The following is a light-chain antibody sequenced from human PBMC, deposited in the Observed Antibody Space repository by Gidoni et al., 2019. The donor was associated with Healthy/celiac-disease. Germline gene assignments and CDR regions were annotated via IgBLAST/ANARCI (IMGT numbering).Light chain of an antibody. J-gene: IGKJ1*01. CDR1: QCVSSN. Sequence: EIVMTQSPATLSVSPGARATLSCRASQCVSSNLAWYQQKPGQAPRLLIYGASTRATSIPARFSGSGSGTEFTLTISSLQSEDFAVYYCQQYNNWPPWTFGQGTKVEIK. CDR2: GAS. CDR3: QQYNNWPPWT. V-gene: IGKV3-15*01.